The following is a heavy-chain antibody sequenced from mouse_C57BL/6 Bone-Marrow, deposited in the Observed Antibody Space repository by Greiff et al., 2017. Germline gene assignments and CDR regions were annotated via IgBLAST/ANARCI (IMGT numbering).Heavy chain of an antibody. D-gene: IGHD2-5*01. CDR3: ARGRDSKGFAY. CDR2: ISYDGSN. J-gene: IGHJ3*01. CDR1: GYSITSGYY. V-gene: IGHV3-6*01. Sequence: VQLKESGPGLVKPSQSLSLTCSVTGYSITSGYYWNWIRQFPGNKLEWMGYISYDGSNNYNPSLKNRISITRDTSKNQFFLKLNSVTTEDTATYYCARGRDSKGFAYWGQGTLVTVSA.